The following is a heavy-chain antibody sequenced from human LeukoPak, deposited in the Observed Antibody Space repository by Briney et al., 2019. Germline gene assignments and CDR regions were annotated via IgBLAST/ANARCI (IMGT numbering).Heavy chain of an antibody. CDR1: GYTFTSYD. Sequence: GASVKVSCKAFGYTFTSYDINWVRQATGQGLEWMGWMNPNSGNTGYAQKFQGRVTMTRNTSISTAYMELSSLRSEDTAVYYCARATVGVLRYFDWLLAGERFYYYYGMDVWGQGTTVTVSS. V-gene: IGHV1-8*01. CDR3: ARATVGVLRYFDWLLAGERFYYYYGMDV. D-gene: IGHD3-9*01. J-gene: IGHJ6*02. CDR2: MNPNSGNT.